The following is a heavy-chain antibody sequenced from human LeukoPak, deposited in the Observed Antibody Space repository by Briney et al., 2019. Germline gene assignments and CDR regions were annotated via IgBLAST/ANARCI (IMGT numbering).Heavy chain of an antibody. CDR3: AGGLAAAHYYYYMEV. CDR1: GFTFSSYE. V-gene: IGHV3-48*03. D-gene: IGHD6-13*01. CDR2: ISSSGSTI. J-gene: IGHJ6*03. Sequence: GGSLRLSCVASGFTFSSYEMNWVRQAPGKGLEWVSYISSSGSTIYYADSVKGRFTISRDNAKNSLYLQMNSLRAEDTAVYYCAGGLAAAHYYYYMEVWGKGTTVTVSS.